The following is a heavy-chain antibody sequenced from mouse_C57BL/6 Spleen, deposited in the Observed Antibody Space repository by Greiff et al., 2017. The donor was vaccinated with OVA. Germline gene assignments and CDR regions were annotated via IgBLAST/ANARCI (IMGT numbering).Heavy chain of an antibody. Sequence: EVMLVESGGGLVKPGGSLKLSCAASGFTFSSYAMSWVRQTPEKRLEWVATISDGGSYTYYPDNVKGRFTISRDNAKNNLYLQMSHLKSEDTAMYYCARDYSNYYAMDYWGQGTSVTVSS. CDR1: GFTFSSYA. CDR2: ISDGGSYT. J-gene: IGHJ4*01. CDR3: ARDYSNYYAMDY. D-gene: IGHD2-5*01. V-gene: IGHV5-4*01.